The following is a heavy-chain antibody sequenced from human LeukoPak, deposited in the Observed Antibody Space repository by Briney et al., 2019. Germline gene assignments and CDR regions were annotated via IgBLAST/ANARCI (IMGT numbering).Heavy chain of an antibody. J-gene: IGHJ4*02. CDR1: GFTFSSYG. V-gene: IGHV3-33*01. Sequence: PGRSLRLSCAASGFTFSSYGMPWVRQAPGKGLEWVAVIWYDGSNKYYADSVKGRFTISRDNSKNTLYLQMNSLRAEDTAVYYCARESTTVTPDDYWGQGTLVTVSS. CDR3: ARESTTVTPDDY. D-gene: IGHD4-17*01. CDR2: IWYDGSNK.